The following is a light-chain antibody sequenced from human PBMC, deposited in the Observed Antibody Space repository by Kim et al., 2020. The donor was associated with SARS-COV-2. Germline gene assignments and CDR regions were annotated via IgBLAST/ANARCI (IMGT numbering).Light chain of an antibody. J-gene: IGKJ5*01. CDR2: KVS. V-gene: IGKV2-30*01. Sequence: DVVMTQSPLSLPVTLGQPASISCRSSQSLVYSDGNTYLNWFQQRPGQSPRRLIYKVSNRDSGVPDRFSGSGSGTDFTLKISRVEAEDVGVDYCMQGIHAITFGKGTRREIK. CDR1: QSLVYSDGNTY. CDR3: MQGIHAIT.